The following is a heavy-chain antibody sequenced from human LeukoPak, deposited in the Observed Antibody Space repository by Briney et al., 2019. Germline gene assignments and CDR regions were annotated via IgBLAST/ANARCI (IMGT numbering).Heavy chain of an antibody. V-gene: IGHV4-59*11. Sequence: SETLSLTCTVSGGSISSHYWSWIRQPPGKGLEWIGYMHHSGSTNYNPSLKSRVTISVDTSKNQFSLKLSSVTAADTAVYYCARHSAHASTNDAFDIWGQGTMVTVSS. CDR3: ARHSAHASTNDAFDI. CDR2: MHHSGST. J-gene: IGHJ3*02. CDR1: GGSISSHY. D-gene: IGHD2-2*01.